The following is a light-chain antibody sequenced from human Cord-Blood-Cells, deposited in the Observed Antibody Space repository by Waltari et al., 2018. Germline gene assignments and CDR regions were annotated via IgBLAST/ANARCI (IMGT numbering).Light chain of an antibody. CDR1: SSNLGSNT. V-gene: IGLV1-44*01. J-gene: IGLJ2*01. CDR2: SNN. CDR3: AAWDDSLNGVV. Sequence: QSVLTQPPSASGTPGQRVTISCSGTSSNLGSNTVHWYQQLPGTAPKLLIYSNNQRPSGVPDRFSGSKSGTSASLAISGIQSEDEADYYCAAWDDSLNGVVFGGGTKLTVL.